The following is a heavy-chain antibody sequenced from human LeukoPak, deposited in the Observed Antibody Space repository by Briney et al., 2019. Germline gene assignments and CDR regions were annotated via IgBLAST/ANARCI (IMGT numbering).Heavy chain of an antibody. Sequence: PGGSLRLSCAASGFTFSSHEMNWVRQAPGKGLEWVSYISSSGSTIYYADSVKGRFTISRDNAKNSLYLQMNSLRAEDTAVYYCARDLGAYYYGMDVWGKGTTVTVSS. CDR3: ARDLGAYYYGMDV. J-gene: IGHJ6*04. CDR2: ISSSGSTI. D-gene: IGHD1-26*01. V-gene: IGHV3-48*03. CDR1: GFTFSSHE.